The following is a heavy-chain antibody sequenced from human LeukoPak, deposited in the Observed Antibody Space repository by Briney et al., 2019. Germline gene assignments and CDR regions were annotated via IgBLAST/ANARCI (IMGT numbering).Heavy chain of an antibody. CDR3: ARGLRGGYIAARNYYYYMDV. Sequence: SETLSHTCTVSGYSICSGYYWGWIRQPPGKGLEWIERIYHRGSIYYNLSLKSRVTISVDTSKNQFSLKLSSVTAADTAVYYCARGLRGGYIAARNYYYYMDVWGKGTTVTVSS. CDR2: IYHRGSI. CDR1: GYSICSGYY. V-gene: IGHV4-38-2*02. D-gene: IGHD6-6*01. J-gene: IGHJ6*03.